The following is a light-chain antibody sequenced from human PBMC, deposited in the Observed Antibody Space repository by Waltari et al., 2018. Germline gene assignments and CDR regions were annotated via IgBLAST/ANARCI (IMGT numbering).Light chain of an antibody. J-gene: IGLJ1*01. CDR1: SSDIGIYDS. V-gene: IGLV2-11*01. CDR2: DVS. CDR3: SSYAGSNTFI. Sequence: QAALTQPPSVSGSPGQSVTMSCTGTSSDIGIYDSVPWYQQHPGKAPKLLIYDVSKRPSGVSDRFSGSKSGNTASLTISGLQSEDEADYYCSSYAGSNTFIFGVGTRLTVL.